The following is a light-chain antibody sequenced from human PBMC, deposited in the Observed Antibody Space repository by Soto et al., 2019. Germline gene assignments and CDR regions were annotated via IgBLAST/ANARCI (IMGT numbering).Light chain of an antibody. Sequence: DIQMTQSPSSVSASIGDRVTITCRASQGISRLLAWYQQKAGKAPKLLIYDASSLQSGVPSRFSGSGYGTDFTLTISSLQAEDFASYYCQQVLSFPLTVGGGTEVEIK. CDR3: QQVLSFPLT. V-gene: IGKV1-12*01. CDR2: DAS. J-gene: IGKJ4*01. CDR1: QGISRL.